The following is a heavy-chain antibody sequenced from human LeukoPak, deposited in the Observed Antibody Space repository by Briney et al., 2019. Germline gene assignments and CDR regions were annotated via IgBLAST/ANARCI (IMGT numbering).Heavy chain of an antibody. Sequence: GGSLRLSCAASGLTFNNAWMSWVRQAPGKGLEWVGRIKSKADGETTDYAAPVKGRFTISRDDSKNTLYLQMNSLRTGDTAVYYCTASRKDYWGQGTLVTVSS. V-gene: IGHV3-15*01. CDR2: IKSKADGETT. CDR1: GLTFNNAW. CDR3: TASRKDY. J-gene: IGHJ4*02.